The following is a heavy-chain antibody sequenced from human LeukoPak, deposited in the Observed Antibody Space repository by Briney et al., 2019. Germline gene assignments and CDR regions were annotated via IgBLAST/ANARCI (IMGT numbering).Heavy chain of an antibody. CDR3: ARDPRTVHI. CDR2: ISGNGGDI. CDR1: GFTFSDNY. V-gene: IGHV3-11*04. J-gene: IGHJ4*02. D-gene: IGHD1-1*01. Sequence: GGSLRLSCAASGFTFSDNYMTWVRQAPGRGLEWLSYISGNGGDIQYAGSVKGRFNISRENGKNLLSLQMDSLRVEDTAIYYCARDPRTVHIWGQGTLVPVSS.